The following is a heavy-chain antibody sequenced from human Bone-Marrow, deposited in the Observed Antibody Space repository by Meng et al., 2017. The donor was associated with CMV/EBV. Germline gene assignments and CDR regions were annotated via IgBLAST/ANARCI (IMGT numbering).Heavy chain of an antibody. CDR3: ARSRELVRVDY. CDR1: GFTFSSYS. Sequence: GGSLRLSCAASGFTFSSYSMNWVRQAPGKGLEWVSSISSSSSYIYYADSVKGRFTISRDNAKNSLYLQMNSLRAEDTAVYYCARSRELVRVDYWGQGTLVTVTS. V-gene: IGHV3-21*01. D-gene: IGHD6-6*01. J-gene: IGHJ4*02. CDR2: ISSSSSYI.